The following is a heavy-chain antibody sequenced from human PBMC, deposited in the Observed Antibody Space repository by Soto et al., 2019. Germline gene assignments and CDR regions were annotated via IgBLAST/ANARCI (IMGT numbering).Heavy chain of an antibody. D-gene: IGHD6-13*01. CDR3: AKDSWYFDL. CDR2: IDTSGHST. CDR1: GFVFTNFW. J-gene: IGHJ4*02. Sequence: GGSLRLSCGASGFVFTNFWMHWVRHVPGKGLVWVARIDTSGHSTNYAESVKGRFTISRDNAKNTVSLQMNSLRVEDTGVYYCAKDSWYFDLWSQGSRVTVSS. V-gene: IGHV3-74*01.